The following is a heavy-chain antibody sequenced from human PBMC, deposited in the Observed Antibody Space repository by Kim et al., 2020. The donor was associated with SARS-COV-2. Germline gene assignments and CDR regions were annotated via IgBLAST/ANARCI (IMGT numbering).Heavy chain of an antibody. CDR2: ISYDGSKK. D-gene: IGHD4-17*01. Sequence: GGSLRLSCAASGFSFSTYAMHWVRQAPGKGLEWVAVISYDGSKKYYADSVRGRFTISRDNSKNTLYLQMDSLRGEDTAVYYCAKPSTPTTVTVGYFHYWGQGTLVTVSS. CDR3: AKPSTPTTVTVGYFHY. J-gene: IGHJ4*02. CDR1: GFSFSTYA. V-gene: IGHV3-30*18.